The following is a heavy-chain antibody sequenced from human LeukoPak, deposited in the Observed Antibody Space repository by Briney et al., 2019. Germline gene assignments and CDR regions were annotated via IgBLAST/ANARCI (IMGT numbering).Heavy chain of an antibody. CDR1: GFTFSTYS. J-gene: IGHJ4*02. CDR3: ARAGIVVVIAHFDY. CDR2: ISSTSSRYI. V-gene: IGHV3-21*01. Sequence: GGSLRLSCVASGFTFSTYSMNWVRQAPGKGLEWVSCISSTSSRYIYYADSVKGRFTISRDNAKNSLYLQMNSLRAEDTAVYYCARAGIVVVIAHFDYCGQGTLVTVSS. D-gene: IGHD2-21*01.